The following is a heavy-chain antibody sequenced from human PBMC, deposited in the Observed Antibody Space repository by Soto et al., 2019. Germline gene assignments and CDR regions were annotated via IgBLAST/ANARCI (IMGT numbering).Heavy chain of an antibody. CDR2: IYHSGST. CDR1: GGSISSGGYS. Sequence: QLQLQESGSGLVKPSQTLSLTCAVSGGSISSGGYSWSWIRQPPGKGLEWIGYIYHSGSTYYNPSLKSRVTISVDRSKNQFSLKLSSVTAADTAVYYCARLPQYSSSGKVYGMDVWGQGTTVTVSS. V-gene: IGHV4-30-2*01. J-gene: IGHJ6*02. CDR3: ARLPQYSSSGKVYGMDV. D-gene: IGHD6-13*01.